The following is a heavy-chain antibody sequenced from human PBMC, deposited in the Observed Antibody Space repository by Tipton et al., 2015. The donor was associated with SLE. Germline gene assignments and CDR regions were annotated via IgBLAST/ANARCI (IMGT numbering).Heavy chain of an antibody. CDR1: GGSIRSSNW. CDR3: AGGFYYGSGTFSDFEY. CDR2: IDHSGST. Sequence: SLRLSCAVSGGSIRSSNWWSWVRQPPGKGLEWIGEIDHSGSTNSNPSLKSRVTISVDKSKSQFSLKLSSVTAADTAVYYCAGGFYYGSGTFSDFEYWGQGTLATVSS. D-gene: IGHD3-10*01. J-gene: IGHJ4*02. V-gene: IGHV4-4*02.